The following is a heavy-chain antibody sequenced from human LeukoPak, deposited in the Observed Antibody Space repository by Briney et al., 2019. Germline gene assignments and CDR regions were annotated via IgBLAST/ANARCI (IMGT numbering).Heavy chain of an antibody. CDR1: GFTFSSYA. Sequence: GGSLRLSCAASGFTFSSYAMSWVRQAPGKGLEWVSAISGSGGSTYYADSVEGRFTISRDNSKNTLYLQMNSLRAEDTAVYYCAKDLHYYDKYYFDYWGQGTLVTVSS. V-gene: IGHV3-23*01. D-gene: IGHD3-22*01. CDR2: ISGSGGST. J-gene: IGHJ4*02. CDR3: AKDLHYYDKYYFDY.